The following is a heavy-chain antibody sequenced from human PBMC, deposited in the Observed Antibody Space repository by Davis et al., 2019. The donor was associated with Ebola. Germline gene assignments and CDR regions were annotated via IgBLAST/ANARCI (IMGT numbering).Heavy chain of an antibody. J-gene: IGHJ6*02. Sequence: ASVKVSCKASGYTFTSYGISWVRQAPGQGLEWMGWISAYNGNTNYAQKLQGRVTMTTDTSTSTAYLELRSLRSDDTAVYYCTTDKCLGKDIRGYYYYGMDVWGQGTTVTVSS. CDR1: GYTFTSYG. CDR3: TTDKCLGKDIRGYYYYGMDV. V-gene: IGHV1-18*01. CDR2: ISAYNGNT. D-gene: IGHD3-10*02.